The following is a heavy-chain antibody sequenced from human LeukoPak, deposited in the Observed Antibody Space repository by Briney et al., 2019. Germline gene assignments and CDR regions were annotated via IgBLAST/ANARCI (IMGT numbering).Heavy chain of an antibody. V-gene: IGHV4-34*01. CDR1: GGSFSGYY. Sequence: SETLSLTCAVYGGSFSGYYWSWIRQPPGKGLEWIGEINHSGSTNYNPSLKSRVTISVDTSKNQFSLKPSSVTAADTAVYYCARGQGFPYHHIYGMDVWGQGTTVTVSS. CDR3: ARGQGFPYHHIYGMDV. D-gene: IGHD3-9*01. CDR2: INHSGST. J-gene: IGHJ6*02.